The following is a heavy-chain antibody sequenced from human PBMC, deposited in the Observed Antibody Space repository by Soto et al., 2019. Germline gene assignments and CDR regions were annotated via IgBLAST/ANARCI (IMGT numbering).Heavy chain of an antibody. Sequence: QLQLQESGPGLVKPSETLSLTCTVSGRSISTDYYYWDWVRQSPGEGLEWMGSIFYSRNTFYSPSFKSRVTISVDLSNTQFSLRRSSVTAADTALYYCAIHWGFALAGSRFDPWGLGTLVTVSS. CDR3: AIHWGFALAGSRFDP. V-gene: IGHV4-39*01. D-gene: IGHD3-10*01. CDR2: IFYSRNT. CDR1: GRSISTDYYY. J-gene: IGHJ5*02.